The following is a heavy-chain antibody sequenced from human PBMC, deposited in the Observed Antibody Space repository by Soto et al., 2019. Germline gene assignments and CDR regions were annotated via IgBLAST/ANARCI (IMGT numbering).Heavy chain of an antibody. CDR3: AKDGRPHGGIVLIVYAIDAGFDY. D-gene: IGHD2-8*01. CDR1: GFTFSSYA. Sequence: EVQLLESGGGLVQPGGSLRLSCAASGFTFSSYAMSWVRQAPGKGLEWVSAISGSGGSTYYADSVKGRFTISRDNSKNTLNLQMNSLRAEDTAEYYCAKDGRPHGGIVLIVYAIDAGFDYWRQGTLVTVSS. V-gene: IGHV3-23*01. CDR2: ISGSGGST. J-gene: IGHJ4*02.